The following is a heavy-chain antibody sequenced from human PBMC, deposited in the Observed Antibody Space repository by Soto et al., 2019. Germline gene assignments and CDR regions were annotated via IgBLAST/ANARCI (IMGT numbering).Heavy chain of an antibody. CDR1: GGTFSSYA. D-gene: IGHD2-2*01. J-gene: IGHJ6*02. CDR3: ARVRRSPYAMDV. CDR2: INPICGNT. V-gene: IGHV1-69*05. Sequence: SSVKVSCNASGGTFSSYAISWVRQAPGQGLEWMGGINPICGNTNYAQKFQGRVTMTRDTSISTAYMDLSSLISADTAVYYCARVRRSPYAMDVWRQGTTVTVSS.